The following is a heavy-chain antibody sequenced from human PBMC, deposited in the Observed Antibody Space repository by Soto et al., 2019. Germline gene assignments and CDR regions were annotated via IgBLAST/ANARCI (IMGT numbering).Heavy chain of an antibody. CDR1: GGSISSSSYY. J-gene: IGHJ3*02. D-gene: IGHD4-17*01. V-gene: IGHV4-39*01. CDR3: ARQHPRSNDYGDYVRVFDI. Sequence: QLQLQESGPGLVKPSETLSLTCTVSGGSISSSSYYWGWIRQPPGKGLEWIGSIYYSGSTYYNPSLKSRVTISVDTSKNQFSLKLSSVTAADTAVYYCARQHPRSNDYGDYVRVFDIWGQGTMVTVSS. CDR2: IYYSGST.